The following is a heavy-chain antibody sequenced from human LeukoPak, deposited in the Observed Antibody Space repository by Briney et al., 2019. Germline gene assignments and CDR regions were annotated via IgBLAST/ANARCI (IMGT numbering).Heavy chain of an antibody. CDR1: GGSISSYY. V-gene: IGHV4-4*07. CDR2: IYTSGST. D-gene: IGHD4-23*01. Sequence: SETLSLTCTVSGGSISSYYWSWIRQPAGKGLEWIGRIYTSGSTNYNPSLKSRVTMSVDTSKNQFSLKLSSVTAADTAVYYCARHAYDYGGNSGLDWYFDLWGRGTLVTVSS. J-gene: IGHJ2*01. CDR3: ARHAYDYGGNSGLDWYFDL.